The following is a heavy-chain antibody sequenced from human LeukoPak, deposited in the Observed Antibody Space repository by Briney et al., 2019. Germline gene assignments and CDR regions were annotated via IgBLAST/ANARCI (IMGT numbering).Heavy chain of an antibody. CDR1: GVTFSSYA. CDR2: ISGSSGLA. D-gene: IGHD3-3*01. J-gene: IGHJ4*02. Sequence: GGSLRLSCAASGVTFSSYAMSWVREAPGKGLGWVSAISGSSGLAYYADSVKGRFTISRDNSKNTLYLQMNSLRAEDTAVYYCAKVGFSEMEWLLYSDHWGQGTLVTVSS. CDR3: AKVGFSEMEWLLYSDH. V-gene: IGHV3-23*01.